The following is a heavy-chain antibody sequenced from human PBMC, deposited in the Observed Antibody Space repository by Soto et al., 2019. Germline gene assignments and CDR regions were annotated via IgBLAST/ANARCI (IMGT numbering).Heavy chain of an antibody. J-gene: IGHJ5*02. V-gene: IGHV3-30-3*01. D-gene: IGHD2-2*02. Sequence: GSLRLSCAASGFGFGGKTMYWVRQAPGRGLEWVALIAPDGSQIYYADSVKGRFTISRDNSKNTLYLQMDSLRAEDTSLYLCATDIHATWLLNSWGQGTLVTVSS. CDR2: IAPDGSQI. CDR1: GFGFGGKT. CDR3: ATDIHATWLLNS.